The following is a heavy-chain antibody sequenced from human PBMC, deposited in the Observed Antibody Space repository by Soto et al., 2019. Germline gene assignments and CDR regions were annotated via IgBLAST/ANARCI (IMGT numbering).Heavy chain of an antibody. CDR3: AGSPPGVAGRYYFDY. Sequence: QVQLVESGGGVVQPGRSLRLSCAASRFAFSNYGMHWVRQAPGKGLAWVALIWYDGSNKYYADSVKDRFTISRDNSKNTLYLQMNSLRAEDTAVYYCAGSPPGVAGRYYFDYWGQGALVTVSS. D-gene: IGHD6-6*01. CDR1: RFAFSNYG. J-gene: IGHJ4*02. CDR2: IWYDGSNK. V-gene: IGHV3-33*01.